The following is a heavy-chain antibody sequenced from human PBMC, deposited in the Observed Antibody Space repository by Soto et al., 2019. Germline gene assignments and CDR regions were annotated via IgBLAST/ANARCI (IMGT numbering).Heavy chain of an antibody. J-gene: IGHJ4*02. V-gene: IGHV4-30-4*08. CDR2: IYSTGST. Sequence: QVQLQESGPGLVKPSQTLSLICTVSGDAISNDNHYWSLIRQPPGKGLEWIGYIYSTGSTTYNPSLRSRLTMSIDPSKRYFSLKLTSVTAADTAVYYCARGESMLPSVLTSPLAYWGQGTLVTVSS. D-gene: IGHD3-16*01. CDR1: GDAISNDNHY. CDR3: ARGESMLPSVLTSPLAY.